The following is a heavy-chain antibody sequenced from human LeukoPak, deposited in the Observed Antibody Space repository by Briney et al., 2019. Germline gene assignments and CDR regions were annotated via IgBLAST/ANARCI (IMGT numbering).Heavy chain of an antibody. CDR1: GYSFTDKY. J-gene: IGHJ4*02. D-gene: IGHD3-10*01. CDR2: INPNSGGT. V-gene: IGHV1-2*02. Sequence: ASVKVSCKASGYSFTDKYMHWVRQAPGQGLEWMGWINPNSGGTNYAQKFQGRVTMTRDTSINTAYMEVSRLRSDDTAVYYCARDRREVHYYGSGTFKFGEYYFDSWGQGTLVTVSS. CDR3: ARDRREVHYYGSGTFKFGEYYFDS.